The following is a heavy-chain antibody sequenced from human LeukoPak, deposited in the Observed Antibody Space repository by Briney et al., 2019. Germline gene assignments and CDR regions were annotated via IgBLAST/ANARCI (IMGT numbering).Heavy chain of an antibody. CDR3: ATNRAALAY. V-gene: IGHV3-7*01. J-gene: IGHJ4*02. CDR1: GFTFSSYW. Sequence: GGSLRLSCAASGFTFSSYWMNWVRQAPGKGLEWVANIKEDGSEKYYVDSMKGRFTISRDNAKNSLFLLMNSLTAEDTAVYYCATNRAALAYWGQGTLVTVSS. CDR2: IKEDGSEK. D-gene: IGHD6-19*01.